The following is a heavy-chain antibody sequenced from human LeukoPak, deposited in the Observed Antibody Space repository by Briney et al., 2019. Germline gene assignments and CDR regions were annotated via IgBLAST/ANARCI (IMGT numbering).Heavy chain of an antibody. J-gene: IGHJ3*02. CDR1: GYSISSGYY. D-gene: IGHD3-16*02. CDR3: ATRPSIGYVWGSYRPGGAFDI. Sequence: PSETLSLTCTVSGYSISSGYYWGWIRQPPGKGLEWIGYIYYSGSTYYNPSLKSRVTISIDTSKNQFSLKLSSVTAADTAVYYCATRPSIGYVWGSYRPGGAFDIWDQGTMVTVSS. CDR2: IYYSGST. V-gene: IGHV4-38-2*02.